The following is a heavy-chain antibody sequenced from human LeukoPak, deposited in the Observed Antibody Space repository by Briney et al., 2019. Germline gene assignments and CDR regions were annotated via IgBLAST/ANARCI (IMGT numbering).Heavy chain of an antibody. CDR1: GGTFISYA. CDR2: IIPILGTA. Sequence: GASVKVSCKASGGTFISYAISWVRQAPGQGLEWMGRIIPILGTANYAQKFQGRVTITTDESTSTAYMELSSLRSEDTAVYYCARDGGYCSSTSCYGGSAPNNWFDPWGQGTLVTVSS. CDR3: ARDGGYCSSTSCYGGSAPNNWFDP. D-gene: IGHD2-2*01. V-gene: IGHV1-69*11. J-gene: IGHJ5*02.